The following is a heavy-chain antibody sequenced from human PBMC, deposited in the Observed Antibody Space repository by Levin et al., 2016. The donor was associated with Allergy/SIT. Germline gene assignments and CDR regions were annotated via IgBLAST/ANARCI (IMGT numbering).Heavy chain of an antibody. Sequence: GGSLRLSCAASGFTFSSYAMSWVRQAPGKGLEWVSAISGSGGSTYYADSVKGRFTISRDNAKKSLYLQMNSLRAEDTAVYYCARVQGGSYYEGFDYWGQGTLVTVSS. D-gene: IGHD1-26*01. V-gene: IGHV3-23*01. CDR3: ARVQGGSYYEGFDY. J-gene: IGHJ4*02. CDR2: ISGSGGST. CDR1: GFTFSSYA.